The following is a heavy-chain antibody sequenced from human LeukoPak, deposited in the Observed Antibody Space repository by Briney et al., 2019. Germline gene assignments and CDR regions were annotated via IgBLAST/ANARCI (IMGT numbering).Heavy chain of an antibody. Sequence: GGSLRLSCAASGFTFSSYEMNWVRQAPGKGLEWVSYISSSGSTIYYADSVKGRFTISRDNAKNSLYLQMNSLRAEDTAVYYCAREAHFSLYFDYWGQGTLVTVSS. CDR2: ISSSGSTI. V-gene: IGHV3-48*03. J-gene: IGHJ4*02. CDR1: GFTFSSYE. CDR3: AREAHFSLYFDY.